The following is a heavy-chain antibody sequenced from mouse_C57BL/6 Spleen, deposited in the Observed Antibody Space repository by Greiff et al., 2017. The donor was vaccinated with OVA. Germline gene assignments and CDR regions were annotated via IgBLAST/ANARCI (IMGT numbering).Heavy chain of an antibody. D-gene: IGHD3-2*02. CDR2: IYPSDSET. CDR3: ARSAQAAYFDY. Sequence: QVQLKQPGAELVRPGSSVKLSCKASGYTFTSYWMDWVKQRPGQGLEWIGNIYPSDSETHYNQKFKDKATLTVDKSSSTAYMQLSSLTSEDSAVYYCARSAQAAYFDYWGQGTTLTVSS. CDR1: GYTFTSYW. J-gene: IGHJ2*01. V-gene: IGHV1-61*01.